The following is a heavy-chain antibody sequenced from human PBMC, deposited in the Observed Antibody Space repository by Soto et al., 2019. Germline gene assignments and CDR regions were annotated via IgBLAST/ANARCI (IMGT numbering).Heavy chain of an antibody. CDR3: AKDDRGYYYVLGSNPPRAFDI. D-gene: IGHD3-10*01. CDR1: GVTFSSYG. V-gene: IGHV3-30*18. Sequence: GGALRLSYAASGVTFSSYGMHWVRQAPGKGQEWVAVISYDGSNKYYADSVKGRFTISRDNSKNTLYLQMNRLRAEDTAVYYCAKDDRGYYYVLGSNPPRAFDIWGPGPMVT. J-gene: IGHJ3*02. CDR2: ISYDGSNK.